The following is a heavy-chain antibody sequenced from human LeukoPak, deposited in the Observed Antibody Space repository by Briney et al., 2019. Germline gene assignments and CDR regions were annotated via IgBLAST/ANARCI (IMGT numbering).Heavy chain of an antibody. CDR2: IRYDGSNK. V-gene: IGHV3-30*02. CDR3: AKTSEGYFRRPVDY. J-gene: IGHJ4*02. Sequence: GGSLRLSCAASGFTFSSYGMHWVRQAPGKGLEWVAFIRYDGSNKYYADSVKGRFTISRDNSKNTLYLQMDSLRAEDTAVYYCAKTSEGYFRRPVDYWGQGTLVTVSS. CDR1: GFTFSSYG. D-gene: IGHD1-26*01.